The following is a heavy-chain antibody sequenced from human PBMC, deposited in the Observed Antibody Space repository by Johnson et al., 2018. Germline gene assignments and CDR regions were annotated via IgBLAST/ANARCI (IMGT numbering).Heavy chain of an antibody. CDR1: GGTFSSYA. Sequence: QVQLVQSGAEVKKPGSSVKVSCKASGGTFSSYAISWVRQAPGQGLEWMGGIIPIFGTANYAQKFQGRVTITADESTSTAYMGLSSLRSEDTSGYYRARAGEWLYYRAVLGKGTTVTVSS. J-gene: IGHJ6*03. D-gene: IGHD3-16*01. CDR3: ARAGEWLYYRAV. V-gene: IGHV1-69*12. CDR2: IIPIFGTA.